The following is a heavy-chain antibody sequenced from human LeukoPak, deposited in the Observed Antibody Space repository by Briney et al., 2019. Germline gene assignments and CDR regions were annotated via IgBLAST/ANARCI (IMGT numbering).Heavy chain of an antibody. J-gene: IGHJ4*02. Sequence: PSETLSLTCTVSGDSISSYYYNWIRQPAGKGLEWIGRIYRSGTTYYNPSLKSRLTMSVDTSKNQFSLKLTSVTAADTALYFCALLGSSALDYWGQGARVTVSS. V-gene: IGHV4-4*07. CDR2: IYRSGTT. CDR3: ALLGSSALDY. CDR1: GDSISSYY. D-gene: IGHD3-22*01.